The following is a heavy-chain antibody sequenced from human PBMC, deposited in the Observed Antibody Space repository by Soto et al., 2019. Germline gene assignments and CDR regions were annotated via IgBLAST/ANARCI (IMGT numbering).Heavy chain of an antibody. Sequence: SETLSLTCAVYGGSFSGYYWSWIRPPPGKGLEWIGEINHSGSTNYNPSLKSRVTISVETSRNQFSLKLSSVTAEDTAVYYCARVYSSSSGYYYYGMDVWGQGTTVTVSS. CDR1: GGSFSGYY. CDR3: ARVYSSSSGYYYYGMDV. D-gene: IGHD6-6*01. V-gene: IGHV4-34*01. J-gene: IGHJ6*02. CDR2: INHSGST.